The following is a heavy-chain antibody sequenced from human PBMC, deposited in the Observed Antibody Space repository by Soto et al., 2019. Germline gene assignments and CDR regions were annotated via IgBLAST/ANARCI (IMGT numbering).Heavy chain of an antibody. V-gene: IGHV3-30*18. CDR3: AKDVVVGATTGLVDYYYYYGMDV. CDR1: GFTFSSYG. Sequence: QVQLVESGGGVVQPGRSLRLSCAASGFTFSSYGMHWVRQAPGKGLEGVAVISYDGSNKYYADSVKGRFTISRDNSKNTLYMQMNSLRAEDTAVYYCAKDVVVGATTGLVDYYYYYGMDVWGQGTTVTVSS. D-gene: IGHD1-26*01. J-gene: IGHJ6*02. CDR2: ISYDGSNK.